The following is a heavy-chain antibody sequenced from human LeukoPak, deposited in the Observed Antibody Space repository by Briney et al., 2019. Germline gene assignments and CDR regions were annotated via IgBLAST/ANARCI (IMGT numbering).Heavy chain of an antibody. J-gene: IGHJ4*02. D-gene: IGHD2-2*01. V-gene: IGHV3-21*01. CDR1: GFTFSSYS. CDR2: ISSSSSYI. CDR3: ARGACYCSSTSCYFDY. Sequence: GGSLRLSCAASGFTFSSYSMNWVRQAPGKGLEWVSSISSSSSYIYYADSVKGRFTISRDNAKNSLYLQMNSLRAEDTAVYYCARGACYCSSTSCYFDYWGQGNLVTVSS.